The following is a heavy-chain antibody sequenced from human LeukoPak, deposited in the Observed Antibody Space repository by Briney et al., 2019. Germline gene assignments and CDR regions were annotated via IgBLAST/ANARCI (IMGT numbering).Heavy chain of an antibody. CDR1: GYTFTGYY. CDR2: INPNSGGT. D-gene: IGHD2-15*01. CDR3: ARVPRVRYCSGGSCYPSSYYMDV. V-gene: IGHV1-2*02. J-gene: IGHJ6*03. Sequence: GASVKVSCKASGYTFTGYYMHWVRQAPGQGLEWMGWINPNSGGTNYAQKFQGRVTVTRDTSISTAYMELSRLRSDDTAVYYCARVPRVRYCSGGSCYPSSYYMDVWGKGTTVTVSS.